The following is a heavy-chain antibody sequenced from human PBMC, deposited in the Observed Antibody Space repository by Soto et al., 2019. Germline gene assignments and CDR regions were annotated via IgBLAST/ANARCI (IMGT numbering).Heavy chain of an antibody. CDR3: AGIGREQQIDY. Sequence: SETLSLTCTVSGGSISSYYWSWIRQPPGKGLEWFGYIYYSGSTNYNPSLKSRVTISVDTSKNQFSLKLSSVTAADTAVYYCAGIGREQQIDYWGQGTLVTVSS. D-gene: IGHD1-26*01. CDR1: GGSISSYY. V-gene: IGHV4-59*01. CDR2: IYYSGST. J-gene: IGHJ4*02.